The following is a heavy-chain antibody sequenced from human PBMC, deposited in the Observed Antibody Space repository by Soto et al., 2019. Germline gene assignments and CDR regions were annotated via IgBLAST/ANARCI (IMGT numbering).Heavy chain of an antibody. CDR2: IYYSGST. CDR3: ARECGGDCYSGGYYYYGMDV. V-gene: IGHV4-59*01. Sequence: SETLSLTCTVSGGSIRSYYWSWIRQPPGKGLEWIAYIYYSGSTNYNPSLKSRVAISVDTSKNQFSLKLSSVTAADTAVYYCARECGGDCYSGGYYYYGMDVWGQGTTVTVSS. D-gene: IGHD2-21*02. CDR1: GGSIRSYY. J-gene: IGHJ6*02.